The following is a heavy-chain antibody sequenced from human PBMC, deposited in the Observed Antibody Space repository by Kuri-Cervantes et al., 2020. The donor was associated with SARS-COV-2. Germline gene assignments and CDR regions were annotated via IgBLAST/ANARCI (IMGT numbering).Heavy chain of an antibody. V-gene: IGHV4-38-2*02. J-gene: IGHJ4*02. CDR2: IYHSGST. CDR3: ASGTYGDYLDY. D-gene: IGHD4-17*01. Sequence: SETLSLTCTVSGYSISSGYYWGWIRQPPEKGLEWIGSIYHSGSTYYNPSLKSRVTISVDTSKNQFSLKLSSVTAADTAVYYCASGTYGDYLDYWGQGTLVTVSS. CDR1: GYSISSGYY.